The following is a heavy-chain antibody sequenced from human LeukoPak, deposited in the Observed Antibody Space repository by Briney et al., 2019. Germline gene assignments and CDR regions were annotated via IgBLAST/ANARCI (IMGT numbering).Heavy chain of an antibody. Sequence: SETLSLACTVSGGSMSVHYWSWIRQTPGKGLEWIGHIYYTGAATYNPSLKSPVSISVDTSKNQFSLRLTSVTAADTAVYFCARIYLVYYGSESYKYYFDYLGQGMLVTVSS. CDR1: GGSMSVHY. J-gene: IGHJ4*02. V-gene: IGHV4-59*11. D-gene: IGHD3-10*01. CDR3: ARIYLVYYGSESYKYYFDY. CDR2: IYYTGAA.